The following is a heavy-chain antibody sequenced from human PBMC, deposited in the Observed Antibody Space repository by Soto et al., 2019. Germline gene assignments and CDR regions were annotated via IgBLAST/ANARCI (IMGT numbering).Heavy chain of an antibody. Sequence: GGSLRLSCAASGFTFSSYSMHWVRQAPGKGLEWVAVISYDGSKKYYADSVKGRFTNSRDNSKNTLYLQMNSLRGKDTAMYYCARVHQLAHYGMDVWGHGTTVTVSS. J-gene: IGHJ6*02. CDR1: GFTFSSYS. V-gene: IGHV3-30*04. D-gene: IGHD2-2*01. CDR3: ARVHQLAHYGMDV. CDR2: ISYDGSKK.